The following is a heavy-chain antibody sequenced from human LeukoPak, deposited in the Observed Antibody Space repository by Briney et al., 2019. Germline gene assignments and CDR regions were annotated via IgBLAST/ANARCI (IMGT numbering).Heavy chain of an antibody. V-gene: IGHV3-48*01. Sequence: PGGSLRLSCAASGFTFSSYSMNWVRQAPGKGLEWVSYISSSSSTIYYADPVKGRFTISRDNAKNSLYLQMNSLRAEDTAVYYCARGRDYDFWSGYYLGGGEVDYWGQGTLVTVSS. CDR2: ISSSSSTI. J-gene: IGHJ4*02. D-gene: IGHD3-3*01. CDR1: GFTFSSYS. CDR3: ARGRDYDFWSGYYLGGGEVDY.